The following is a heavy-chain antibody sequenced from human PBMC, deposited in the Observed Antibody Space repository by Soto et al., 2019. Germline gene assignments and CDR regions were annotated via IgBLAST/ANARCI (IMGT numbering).Heavy chain of an antibody. J-gene: IGHJ5*02. CDR1: GFTFSSYW. V-gene: IGHV3-74*01. CDR3: AREPLYDFHEDNWFDP. D-gene: IGHD3-3*01. CDR2: INSGGSST. Sequence: GGSLRLSCAASGFTFSSYWMHWVRQAPGKGLVWVSRINSGGSSTSYADSVKGRFTISRDNAKNTLYLQMNSLRDEDTAVYYCAREPLYDFHEDNWFDPWGQGTLVTVSS.